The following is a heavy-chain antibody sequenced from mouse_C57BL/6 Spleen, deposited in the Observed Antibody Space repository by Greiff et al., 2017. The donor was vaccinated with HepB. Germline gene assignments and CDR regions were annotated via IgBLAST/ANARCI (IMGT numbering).Heavy chain of an antibody. V-gene: IGHV5-12*01. CDR2: ISNGGGST. Sequence: DVKLVESGGGLVQPGGSLKLSCAASGFTFSDYYMYWVRQTPEKRLEWVAYISNGGGSTYYPDTVKGRFTISRDNAKNTLYLQMSRLKSEDTAMYYCARLYYGYDRYYFDYWGQGTTLTVSS. J-gene: IGHJ2*01. D-gene: IGHD2-2*01. CDR3: ARLYYGYDRYYFDY. CDR1: GFTFSDYY.